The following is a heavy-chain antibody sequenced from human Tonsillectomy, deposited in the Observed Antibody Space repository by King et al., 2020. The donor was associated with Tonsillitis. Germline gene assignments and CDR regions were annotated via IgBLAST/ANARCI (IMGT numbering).Heavy chain of an antibody. J-gene: IGHJ4*02. CDR2: IYYSGST. Sequence: VQPQESGPGLVKPSETLSLTCTVSGGSVSSYFWSWIRQPPGKGLEWIGYIYYSGSTNYNPSLKSRVTISVDTSKNQFSLKLSSVTAADTAVYYCASSRMEYYYDSSGYSQASFDYWGQGTLVTVSS. CDR3: ASSRMEYYYDSSGYSQASFDY. CDR1: GGSVSSYF. D-gene: IGHD3-22*01. V-gene: IGHV4-59*08.